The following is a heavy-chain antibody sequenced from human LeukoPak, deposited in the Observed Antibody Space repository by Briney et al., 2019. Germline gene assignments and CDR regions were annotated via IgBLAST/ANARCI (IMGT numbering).Heavy chain of an antibody. J-gene: IGHJ4*02. Sequence: TGGSLRLSCAASGFTFSSYSMSWVSQAPGKGLEWGSAISGSGGSTYYADSVEGRFTISRDNSKNTLYLQMSSLRAEDTAVYYCAKERRYYFDYWGQGTLVTVSS. CDR2: ISGSGGST. CDR1: GFTFSSYS. V-gene: IGHV3-23*01. CDR3: AKERRYYFDY. D-gene: IGHD1-1*01.